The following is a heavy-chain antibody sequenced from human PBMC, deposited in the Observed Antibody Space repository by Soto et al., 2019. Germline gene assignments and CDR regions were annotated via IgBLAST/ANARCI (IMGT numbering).Heavy chain of an antibody. J-gene: IGHJ6*02. CDR2: IYPGDSDT. D-gene: IGHD6-13*01. V-gene: IGHV5-51*01. Sequence: GESLKISCKGSGYSFTSYWIGWVRQMPGKGLEWMGIIYPGDSDTRYSPSFQGQVTISADKSISTAYLQWSSLKASDTAIYYCARTAAAGKYYSGVDAWGQGTTLTVSS. CDR3: ARTAAAGKYYSGVDA. CDR1: GYSFTSYW.